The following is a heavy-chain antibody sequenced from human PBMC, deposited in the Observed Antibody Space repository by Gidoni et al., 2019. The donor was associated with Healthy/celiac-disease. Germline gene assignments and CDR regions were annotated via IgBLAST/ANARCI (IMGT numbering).Heavy chain of an antibody. CDR3: ARGASALDY. J-gene: IGHJ4*02. CDR1: GFTFSSYG. Sequence: QVQLVESGGGVVQPGRSLRLSCAASGFTFSSYGMHWVRQAPGTGLAWVAVIWYDGSNKYYADSVKGRFTISRDNSKNTLYLQMNSLRAEDTAVYYCARGASALDYWGQGTLVTVSS. CDR2: IWYDGSNK. V-gene: IGHV3-33*08.